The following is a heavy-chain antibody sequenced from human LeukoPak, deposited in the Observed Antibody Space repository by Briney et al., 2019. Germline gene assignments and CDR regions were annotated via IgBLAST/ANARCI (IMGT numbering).Heavy chain of an antibody. Sequence: GGSLRLSCAASGLTVSSNYMSWVRQAPGKGLEWVSVIYSGGSTYYADSVKGRFTISRDNSKNTLYLQMNSLRAEDTAVYYCARGSGSSYYFDYWGQGTLVTVSS. CDR1: GLTVSSNY. V-gene: IGHV3-66*01. D-gene: IGHD2-15*01. CDR2: IYSGGST. J-gene: IGHJ4*02. CDR3: ARGSGSSYYFDY.